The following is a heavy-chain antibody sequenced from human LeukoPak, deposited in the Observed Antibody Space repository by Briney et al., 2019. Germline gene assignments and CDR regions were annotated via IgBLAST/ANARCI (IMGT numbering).Heavy chain of an antibody. CDR3: ARQGQWLTQYYFDY. CDR1: GGSISSYY. CDR2: IYYSGST. D-gene: IGHD6-19*01. Sequence: NPSETLSLTCTVSGGSISSYYWSWLRQPPGNGLEWIGYIYYSGSTNYNPSLKSRVTISVDTSKNQLSMNLSSVTAADTAVYYCARQGQWLTQYYFDYWGQGTLVTVSS. V-gene: IGHV4-59*08. J-gene: IGHJ4*02.